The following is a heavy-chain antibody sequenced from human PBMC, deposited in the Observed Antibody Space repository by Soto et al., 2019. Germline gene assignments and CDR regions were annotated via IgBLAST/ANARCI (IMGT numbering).Heavy chain of an antibody. CDR1: GYSFTSYW. Sequence: GESLKICCKGSGYSFTSYWICWVRQMPGKGVEWMGIIYPGDSDTRYGPTYQDKVTITAAKSISTANLQGSSLKASDTAMYSCARHHSTATFCGMDVWGQGTTVTVSS. D-gene: IGHD6-25*01. CDR2: IYPGDSDT. J-gene: IGHJ6*02. V-gene: IGHV5-51*01. CDR3: ARHHSTATFCGMDV.